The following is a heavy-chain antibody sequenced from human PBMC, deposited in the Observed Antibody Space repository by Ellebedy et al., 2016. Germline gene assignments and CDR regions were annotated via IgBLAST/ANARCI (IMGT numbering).Heavy chain of an antibody. V-gene: IGHV3-48*01. D-gene: IGHD3-22*01. Sequence: GGSLRLSCAASGFTFSSYSMNWVRQAPGKGLEWVSYISSSSSTIYYADSVKGRFTISRDNAKNSLYLQMNSLRAEDTAVYYCAREGGLWDYDSSGIIDYWGQGTLVTVSS. J-gene: IGHJ4*02. CDR1: GFTFSSYS. CDR2: ISSSSSTI. CDR3: AREGGLWDYDSSGIIDY.